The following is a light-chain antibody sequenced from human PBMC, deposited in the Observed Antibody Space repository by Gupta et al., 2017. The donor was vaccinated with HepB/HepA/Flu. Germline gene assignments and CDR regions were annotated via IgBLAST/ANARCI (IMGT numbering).Light chain of an antibody. CDR3: AAWDHSLNGYV. Sequence: QSVLPQPPCASGTPGPRLTIFCSGTNSNFGSNFVSWYQQFPGTAPELLIHSDKKRPSGVPGRFSGSKSGTSASLAISGLQSEDEADYYCAAWDHSLNGYVFGTGTRVTVL. J-gene: IGLJ1*01. CDR2: SDK. V-gene: IGLV1-44*01. CDR1: NSNFGSNF.